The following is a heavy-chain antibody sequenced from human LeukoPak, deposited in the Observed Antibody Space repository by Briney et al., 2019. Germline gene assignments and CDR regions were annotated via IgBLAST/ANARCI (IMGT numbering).Heavy chain of an antibody. D-gene: IGHD2-21*02. Sequence: GGSLRLSCAASGFTFSSYSMNWVRQAPGKGLEWVSSISSSSSYIYYADSVKGRFTISRDNAKNSLYLQTNSLRAEDTAVYYCARDPCGGDCYGTDYWGQGTLVTVSS. J-gene: IGHJ4*02. CDR1: GFTFSSYS. V-gene: IGHV3-21*01. CDR2: ISSSSSYI. CDR3: ARDPCGGDCYGTDY.